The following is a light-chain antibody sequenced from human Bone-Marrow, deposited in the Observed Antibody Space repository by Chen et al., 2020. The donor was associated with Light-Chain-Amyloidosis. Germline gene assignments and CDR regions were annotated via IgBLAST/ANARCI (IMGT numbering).Light chain of an antibody. CDR2: EDT. V-gene: IGLV2-23*01. Sequence: QSALTQPASVSGSPGQSITTSCTGTTSDVGTYNLVSWYQQHPGKAPKLIIFEDTQRPSGVSTRFSASKSVNTASLRIFRLQAEDEADYYCCSYAGSNTYVFGGGTKLTVL. CDR3: CSYAGSNTYV. J-gene: IGLJ2*01. CDR1: TSDVGTYNL.